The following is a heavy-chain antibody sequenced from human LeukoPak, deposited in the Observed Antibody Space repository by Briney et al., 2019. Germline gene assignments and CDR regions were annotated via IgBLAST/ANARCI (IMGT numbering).Heavy chain of an antibody. CDR2: VNGGSGNT. V-gene: IGHV1-3*01. CDR3: ANPRYDSSGYYYVD. CDR1: GYTFIDYT. Sequence: ASVKVSCKASGYTFIDYTMHWLRQAPGQRLDWMGWVNGGSGNTKYSPEFQGRVTITRDTSASTGYMELSSLRSEDTAVYYCANPRYDSSGYYYVDWGQGTLVTVSS. D-gene: IGHD3-22*01. J-gene: IGHJ4*02.